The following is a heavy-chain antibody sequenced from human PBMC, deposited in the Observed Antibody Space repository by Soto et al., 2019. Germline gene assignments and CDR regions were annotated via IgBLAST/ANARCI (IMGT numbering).Heavy chain of an antibody. Sequence: EVQLVESGGGLVKPGASLRLSCTASGLTLTDAWMKWVRQAPGKGLEWVGRLKSKTNGGTADYVAPVRGRFTILRDDSKNMLYLQMTSLKSEDTVVYYCVFYRDSRAVHFDSWGQGTLVTVSS. CDR3: VFYRDSRAVHFDS. V-gene: IGHV3-15*07. CDR1: GLTLTDAW. CDR2: LKSKTNGGTA. D-gene: IGHD3-22*01. J-gene: IGHJ4*02.